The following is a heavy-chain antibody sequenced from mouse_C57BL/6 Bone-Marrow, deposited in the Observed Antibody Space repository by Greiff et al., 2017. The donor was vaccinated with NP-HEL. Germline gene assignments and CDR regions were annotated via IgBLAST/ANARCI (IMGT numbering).Heavy chain of an antibody. CDR2: ITYDGSST. J-gene: IGHJ4*01. CDR1: GFTFSDYY. D-gene: IGHD2-4*01. V-gene: IGHV5-16*01. Sequence: EVKVVESEGGLVQPGSSMKLSCTASGFTFSDYYMAWVRQVPEKGLEWVANITYDGSSTYYLDSLKSRFIISRDNAKNILYLQMSSLNSEDTATYYCAREGGLRRRTYAMDYWGQGTSVTVSS. CDR3: AREGGLRRRTYAMDY.